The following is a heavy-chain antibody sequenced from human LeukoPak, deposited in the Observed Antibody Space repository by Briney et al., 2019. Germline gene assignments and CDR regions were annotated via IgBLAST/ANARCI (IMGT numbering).Heavy chain of an antibody. D-gene: IGHD5-24*01. CDR3: AKEAVDGYSFHFCMDF. V-gene: IGHV3-23*01. J-gene: IGHJ6*02. CDR2: VSGSGGST. Sequence: GGSLRLSCVASALTFSRYAMTWVRQAPGKGLQWVSGVSGSGGSTYYADSVKGRFTISRDNTKNTLYLQMNSLRAEDTAVYYCAKEAVDGYSFHFCMDFWGQGTTVTVSS. CDR1: ALTFSRYA.